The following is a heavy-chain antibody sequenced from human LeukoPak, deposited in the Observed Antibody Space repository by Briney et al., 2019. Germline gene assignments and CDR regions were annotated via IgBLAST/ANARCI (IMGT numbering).Heavy chain of an antibody. Sequence: SETLSLTCTVSGGSISSSSYYWGWIRQPPGKGLEWIGSIYYSGSTYYNPSLKSRVTISVDTSKNQFSLKLGSVTAADTAVYYCARLSSGWWVLDYWGQGTLVTVSS. CDR2: IYYSGST. CDR1: GGSISSSSYY. D-gene: IGHD6-19*01. V-gene: IGHV4-39*01. J-gene: IGHJ4*02. CDR3: ARLSSGWWVLDY.